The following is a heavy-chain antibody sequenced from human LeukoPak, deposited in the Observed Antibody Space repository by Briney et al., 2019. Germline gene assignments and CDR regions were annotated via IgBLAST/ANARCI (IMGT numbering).Heavy chain of an antibody. CDR1: GFTFSNYW. V-gene: IGHV3-74*01. CDR3: ARDWQHRNYDY. J-gene: IGHJ4*02. CDR2: INGDGRST. D-gene: IGHD4-11*01. Sequence: GGSLRLSCAASGFTFSNYWMHWVRQAPGKGLVWVSRINGDGRSTDFADSVKGRFTISRDNAKNTLYLQMNSLRAEDTAVYYCARDWQHRNYDYWGQGTLVTVSS.